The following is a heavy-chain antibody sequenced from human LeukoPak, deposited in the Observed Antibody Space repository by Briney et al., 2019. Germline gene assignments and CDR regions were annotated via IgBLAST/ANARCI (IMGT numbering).Heavy chain of an antibody. V-gene: IGHV4-31*03. CDR2: IYYNGRT. CDR3: ARDLSGGPMDV. J-gene: IGHJ6*03. Sequence: SETLSLTCTVSGDSINSGYHWSWIRQQPGKGLEWIGNIYYNGRTYYKTSLKSRIIISVDMSKNQISLQLSSVTAADTAVYYRARDLSGGPMDVWGKGTPVGVSS. CDR1: GDSINSGYH. D-gene: IGHD2-15*01.